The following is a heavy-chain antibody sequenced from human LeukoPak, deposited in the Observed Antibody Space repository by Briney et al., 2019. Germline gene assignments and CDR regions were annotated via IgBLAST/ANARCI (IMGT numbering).Heavy chain of an antibody. CDR1: GFTVSNNY. Sequence: GGSLRLSSAASGFTVSNNYMSWVRQAPGKGLEWVSVLYSGGSTYYADSVRGRFTISRDNSKNTLYLQMNNLRPEDTAVYYCARDLLSDSSGYFGYWGQGTLVTVSS. D-gene: IGHD3-22*01. V-gene: IGHV3-53*01. CDR3: ARDLLSDSSGYFGY. J-gene: IGHJ4*02. CDR2: LYSGGST.